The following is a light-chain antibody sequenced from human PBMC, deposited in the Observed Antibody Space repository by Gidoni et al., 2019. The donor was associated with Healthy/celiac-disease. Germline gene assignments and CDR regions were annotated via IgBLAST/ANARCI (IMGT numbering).Light chain of an antibody. CDR1: SSDVGGYNY. J-gene: IGLJ3*02. CDR3: SSYTSSSTLV. Sequence: SAPTQPASVSGFPGQSFTISCTGTSSDVGGYNYGSWYQQHPGKAPKLMIYDVSNRPSGVSNRFSGSKSGNTASLTISGLQAEDEADYYCSSYTSSSTLVFGGGTKLTVL. V-gene: IGLV2-14*03. CDR2: DVS.